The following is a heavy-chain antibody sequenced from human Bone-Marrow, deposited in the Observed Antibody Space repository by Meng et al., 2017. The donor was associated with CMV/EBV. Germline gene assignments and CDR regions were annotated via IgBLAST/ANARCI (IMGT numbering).Heavy chain of an antibody. CDR3: AKDDVYYYGSGSYQDY. Sequence: GGSLRLSCAASGFTFSSYGMHWVRQAPGKGLEWVAFIRYDGSNKYYADSVKGQFTISRDNSKNTLYLQMNSLRAEDTAVYYCAKDDVYYYGSGSYQDYWGQGPLVTVSS. V-gene: IGHV3-30*02. CDR2: IRYDGSNK. D-gene: IGHD3-10*01. CDR1: GFTFSSYG. J-gene: IGHJ4*02.